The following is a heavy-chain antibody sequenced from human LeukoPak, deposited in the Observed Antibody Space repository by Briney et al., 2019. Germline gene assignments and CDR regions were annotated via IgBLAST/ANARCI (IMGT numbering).Heavy chain of an antibody. D-gene: IGHD3-10*02. CDR3: ARDLYGGFDY. J-gene: IGHJ4*02. CDR2: ISSSSSTI. CDR1: GFTFSSYS. Sequence: GGSLRLSCAASGFTFSSYSMNWVRQAPGKGLEWVSYISSSSSTIYYADSVKGRFTISRDNAKNSLYLQMNSLRAEDTAVYYCARDLYGGFDYWGQGTLVTVSS. V-gene: IGHV3-48*04.